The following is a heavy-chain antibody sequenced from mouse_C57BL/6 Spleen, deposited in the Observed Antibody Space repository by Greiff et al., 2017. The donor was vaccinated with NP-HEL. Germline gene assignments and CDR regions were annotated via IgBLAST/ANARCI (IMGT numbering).Heavy chain of an antibody. CDR2: IWSGGST. D-gene: IGHD2-5*01. CDR3: AGYSNYVGFAY. Sequence: VQLVESGPGLVQPSQSLSITCTVSGFSLTSYGVHWVRQSPGKGLEWLGVIWSGGSTDYNAAFISRLSISKDNSKSQVFFKMNSLQADDTAIYYYAGYSNYVGFAYWGQGTLVTVSA. J-gene: IGHJ3*01. CDR1: GFSLTSYG. V-gene: IGHV2-2*01.